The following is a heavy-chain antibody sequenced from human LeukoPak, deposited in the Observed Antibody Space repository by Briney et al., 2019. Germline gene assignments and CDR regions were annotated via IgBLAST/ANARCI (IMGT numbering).Heavy chain of an antibody. D-gene: IGHD6-19*01. CDR2: ISSKGGST. Sequence: GGSLRLSCAASGFTFSSYAMRWVRQAPGKGLEYLSSISSKGGSTYYANSVKGRFTISRDNSKNTLYLQMGSLRAEDMAVYYCARSSGWLRASQDYYYYYYMDVWGKGTTVTVSS. CDR3: ARSSGWLRASQDYYYYYYMDV. V-gene: IGHV3-64*01. CDR1: GFTFSSYA. J-gene: IGHJ6*03.